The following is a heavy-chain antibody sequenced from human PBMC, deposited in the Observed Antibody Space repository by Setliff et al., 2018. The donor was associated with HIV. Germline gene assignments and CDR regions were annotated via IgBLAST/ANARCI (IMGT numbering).Heavy chain of an antibody. V-gene: IGHV1-2*02. D-gene: IGHD4-17*01. Sequence: ASVKVSCKAYGYTFTDYYIHWVRQAPGQGLEWMGWIYPNTGGTNYAQKFQGRVTMTRDTSISTAYMELSRLRSDDTAVYYCARSTTADWGQGTLVTVS. J-gene: IGHJ4*02. CDR1: GYTFTDYY. CDR2: IYPNTGGT. CDR3: ARSTTAD.